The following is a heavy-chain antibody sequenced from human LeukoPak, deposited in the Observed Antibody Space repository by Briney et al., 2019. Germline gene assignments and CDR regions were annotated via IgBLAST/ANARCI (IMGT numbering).Heavy chain of an antibody. Sequence: PSETLSLTCTVSGGSISSHYWSWIRQPAGKGLEWIGRIYTSGSNYNPSLKSRVTMSVDTSKNQFSLKLSSVTAADTAVYYCARSDYGVSIGFDPWGQGTLVTVSS. V-gene: IGHV4-4*07. J-gene: IGHJ5*02. CDR1: GGSISSHY. CDR2: IYTSGS. D-gene: IGHD4-17*01. CDR3: ARSDYGVSIGFDP.